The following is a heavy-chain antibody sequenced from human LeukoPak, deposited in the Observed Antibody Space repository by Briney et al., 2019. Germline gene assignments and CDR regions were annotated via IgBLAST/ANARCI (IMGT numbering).Heavy chain of an antibody. J-gene: IGHJ4*02. Sequence: PGGSLRLSCAAPGFTFSSYWMSWVRQAPGKGLEWVANIKQDGSEKYYVDSVKGRFTISRDNAKNSLYLQMNSLRAEDTAVYYCAKDPSPYYDFWSGYRYYFDYWGQGTLVTVSS. CDR3: AKDPSPYYDFWSGYRYYFDY. D-gene: IGHD3-3*01. V-gene: IGHV3-7*01. CDR1: GFTFSSYW. CDR2: IKQDGSEK.